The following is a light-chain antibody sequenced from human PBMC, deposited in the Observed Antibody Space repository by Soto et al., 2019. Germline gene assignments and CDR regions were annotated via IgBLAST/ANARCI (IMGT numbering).Light chain of an antibody. CDR1: QSVSSSF. CDR3: QQYGRSPRT. J-gene: IGKJ4*01. V-gene: IGKV3-20*01. CDR2: SSS. Sequence: EIVLTQSPGTLSLSPGERAILSCRASQSVSSSFLAWYQQKPGQAPRLLIYSSSNRATGIPDRFSGSGSGTDFTLTISRLEPADFAVYYCQQYGRSPRTFGGGTKVDIK.